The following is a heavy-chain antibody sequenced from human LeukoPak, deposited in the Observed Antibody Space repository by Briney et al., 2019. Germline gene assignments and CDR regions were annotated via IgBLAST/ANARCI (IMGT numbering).Heavy chain of an antibody. V-gene: IGHV3-21*01. Sequence: PGGSLRLSCAASGCTFSSYSMNWFRQTPGKGLEWVSSISATSSYIYYADSARGRFTISRDNAKNSLYLQMNSLRAEDTAVYYCARDKTEQWLVLEAIDIWGQGRVVTVSS. CDR2: ISATSSYI. J-gene: IGHJ3*02. CDR3: ARDKTEQWLVLEAIDI. D-gene: IGHD6-19*01. CDR1: GCTFSSYS.